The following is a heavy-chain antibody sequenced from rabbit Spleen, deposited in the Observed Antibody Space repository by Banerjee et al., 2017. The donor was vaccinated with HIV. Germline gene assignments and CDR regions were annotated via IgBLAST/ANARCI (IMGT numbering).Heavy chain of an antibody. CDR3: VREAGYGGYGDANL. CDR1: GVSFNDKDV. J-gene: IGHJ4*01. V-gene: IGHV1S43*01. D-gene: IGHD6-1*01. Sequence: QEQLEESGGGLVKPEGSLTLTCKASGVSFNDKDVMCWVRQAPGKGLEWIGYIDPIFGRTYYASWVNGRFTISSHNAQNTLYLQLNSLTVADTATYFCVREAGYGGYGDANLWGQGTLVTVS. CDR2: IDPIFGRT.